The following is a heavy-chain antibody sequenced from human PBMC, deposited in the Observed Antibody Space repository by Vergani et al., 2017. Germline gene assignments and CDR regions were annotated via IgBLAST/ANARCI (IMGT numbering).Heavy chain of an antibody. CDR2: IYVSGIT. J-gene: IGHJ3*01. V-gene: IGHV4-61*02. D-gene: IGHD4-23*01. CDR3: ARDNKKLRSRAFDL. CDR1: GASINNDFYY. Sequence: QVQLQESGPGLVKPSQTLSLTCTVSGASINNDFYYWHWIRQPAGKGLEWIGRIYVSGITDYNSSLQSRVSISVDTSKNQFSLTLTAVTAADTAVYYCARDNKKLRSRAFDLWGQGTMVTVSS.